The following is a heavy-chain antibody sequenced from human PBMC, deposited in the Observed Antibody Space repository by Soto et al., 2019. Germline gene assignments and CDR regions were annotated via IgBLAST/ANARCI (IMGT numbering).Heavy chain of an antibody. D-gene: IGHD2-15*01. CDR3: ARSIGYCSGGSCYSTRYYYYYMDV. CDR1: GYTFTSYD. J-gene: IGHJ6*03. Sequence: QVQLVQSGAEVKKPGASVKVSCKASGYTFTSYDINWVRQATGQGLEWMGWMNPNSGNTGYAQKFQGRVTMTRNTFISTAYMELSSLRYEGTAVYYCARSIGYCSGGSCYSTRYYYYYMDVWGKGTTVTVSS. CDR2: MNPNSGNT. V-gene: IGHV1-8*01.